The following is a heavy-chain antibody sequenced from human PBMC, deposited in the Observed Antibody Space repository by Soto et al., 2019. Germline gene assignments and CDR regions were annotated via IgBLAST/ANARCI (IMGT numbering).Heavy chain of an antibody. J-gene: IGHJ5*02. CDR2: ISAYNGNT. V-gene: IGHV1-18*01. CDR1: GYTFTSYG. Sequence: ASVKVSCKASGYTFTSYGISWGRQAPGQGLEWMGWISAYNGNTTDAQKLQGRVTMNTDTSTSTAYMELRSLRSDDTALYSCARVWSSGWYWFDPWGQGTLVTVSS. CDR3: ARVWSSGWYWFDP. D-gene: IGHD6-19*01.